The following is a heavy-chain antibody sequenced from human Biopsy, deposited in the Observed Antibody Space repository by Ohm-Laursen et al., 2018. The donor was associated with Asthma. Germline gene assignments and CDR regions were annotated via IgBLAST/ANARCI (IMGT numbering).Heavy chain of an antibody. CDR2: LIPVLGTA. CDR1: GDSLGSFINYA. Sequence: SSVKVSCKASGDSLGSFINYAISWVRQAPRQGLEWMGGLIPVLGTADYAPMFEGRVTITADESTSTAYLELTSLRFEDTAVYYCARESSVAGSSDFDYWGQGTLVTVSS. D-gene: IGHD6-19*01. J-gene: IGHJ4*02. CDR3: ARESSVAGSSDFDY. V-gene: IGHV1-69*01.